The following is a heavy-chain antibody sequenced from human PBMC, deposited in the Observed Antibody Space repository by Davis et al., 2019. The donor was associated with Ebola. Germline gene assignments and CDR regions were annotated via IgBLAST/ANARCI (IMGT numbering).Heavy chain of an antibody. CDR1: GYTFTSYG. CDR3: ARRKWFDP. CDR2: IIPVVDTK. J-gene: IGHJ5*02. V-gene: IGHV1-18*04. Sequence: ASVKVSCKASGYTFTSYGISWVRQAPGQGLEWMGRIIPVVDTKDYAQKFQGRVTLTADKATNTAYMELSGLRFDDTAVYYCARRKWFDPWGQGTLVSVTS.